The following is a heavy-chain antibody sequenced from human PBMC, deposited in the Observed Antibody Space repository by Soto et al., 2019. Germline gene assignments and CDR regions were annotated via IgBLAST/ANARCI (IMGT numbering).Heavy chain of an antibody. CDR1: GFSLSTSGVG. V-gene: IGHV2-5*02. J-gene: IGHJ4*02. D-gene: IGHD5-18*01. CDR3: AHRRAGPGYTYDLFDY. CDR2: FYWDDDK. Sequence: SGPTLVNPTQTLTLTCTFSGFSLSTSGVGVGWIRQPPGKALEWLALFYWDDDKRYSPSLKSRLTITKVTSKNQVVLTMLTQNPVVTATYYCAHRRAGPGYTYDLFDYWGQGTLVTGSS.